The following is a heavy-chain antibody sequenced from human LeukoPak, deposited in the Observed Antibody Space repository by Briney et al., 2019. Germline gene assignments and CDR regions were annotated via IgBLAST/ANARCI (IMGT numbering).Heavy chain of an antibody. J-gene: IGHJ4*02. CDR1: GGSISSSSYY. D-gene: IGHD6-19*01. V-gene: IGHV4-39*07. Sequence: SETLSLTCTVSGGSISSSSYYWGWIRQPPGKGLEWIGSIYYSGSTNYNPSLKSRVTISVDTSKNQFSLKLSSVTAADTAVYYCASHPLEYSSGWYGYWGQGTLVTVSS. CDR3: ASHPLEYSSGWYGY. CDR2: IYYSGST.